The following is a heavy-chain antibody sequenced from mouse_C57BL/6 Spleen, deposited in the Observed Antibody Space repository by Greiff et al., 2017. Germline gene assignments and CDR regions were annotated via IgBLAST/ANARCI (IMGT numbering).Heavy chain of an antibody. CDR2: IYPGSGNT. J-gene: IGHJ3*01. CDR3: ARALTGVAWFAY. CDR1: GYSFTSYY. D-gene: IGHD4-1*01. V-gene: IGHV1-66*01. Sequence: VKLMESGPELVKPGASVKISCKASGYSFTSYYIHWVKQRPGQGLEWIGWIYPGSGNTKYNEKFKGKATLTADTSSSTAYMQLSSLTSEDSAVYYCARALTGVAWFAYWGQGTLVTVSA.